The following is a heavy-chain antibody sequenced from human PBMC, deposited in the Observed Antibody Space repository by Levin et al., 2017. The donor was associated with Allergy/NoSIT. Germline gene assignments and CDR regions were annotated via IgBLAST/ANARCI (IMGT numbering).Heavy chain of an antibody. CDR2: LNWSGDTT. CDR1: GFTFDDYG. J-gene: IGHJ5*02. D-gene: IGHD3-9*01. V-gene: IGHV3-20*04. CDR3: VRDRRVSHWFADDWFDP. Sequence: GGSLRLSCAASGFTFDDYGMHWVRQAPGKGLEWVSGLNWSGDTTGYADSVKGRFTISRDNAKNLLYLQMNSLTAEDTAFYYCVRDRRVSHWFADDWFDPWGQGTLVTVSS.